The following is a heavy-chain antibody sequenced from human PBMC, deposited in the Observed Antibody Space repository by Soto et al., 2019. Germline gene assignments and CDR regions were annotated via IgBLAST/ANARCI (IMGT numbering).Heavy chain of an antibody. D-gene: IGHD6-6*01. J-gene: IGHJ4*02. CDR3: AKEPTIAAINFDY. Sequence: QVQLVESGGYVVQPGRSLRLSCAASGFTFSSYGMHWVRQAPGKGLEWVAVVSNDGNTKYYADSVKGRFTISRDNSKNTLYLQMNSLRADDAAVSYCAKEPTIAAINFDYWGQGTLVTVSS. CDR2: VSNDGNTK. V-gene: IGHV3-30*18. CDR1: GFTFSSYG.